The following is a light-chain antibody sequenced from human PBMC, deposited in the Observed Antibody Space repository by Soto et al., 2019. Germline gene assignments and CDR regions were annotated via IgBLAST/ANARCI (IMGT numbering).Light chain of an antibody. Sequence: QSALTQPASVSGSPGQSITISCTGTSSDVGSYNLVSWYQQHPGKAPKLIIYEVSERPSGVSHRFSDSKSGNTASLTISGLQAEDEADYYCCSYATPRLFGGGTQLTVL. CDR2: EVS. J-gene: IGLJ2*01. CDR3: CSYATPRL. CDR1: SSDVGSYNL. V-gene: IGLV2-23*02.